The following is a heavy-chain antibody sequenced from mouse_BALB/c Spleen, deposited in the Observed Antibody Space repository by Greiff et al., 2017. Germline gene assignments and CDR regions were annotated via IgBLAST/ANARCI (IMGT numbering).Heavy chain of an antibody. CDR2: IINGGSYT. CDR1: GFTFSSYS. CDR3: ARPYYGNYNWFDY. D-gene: IGHD2-10*01. J-gene: IGHJ3*01. Sequence: EVKLVESGGGLVKPGGSLKLSCAASGFTFSSYSMSWVRQTPGKGLEWVVTIINGGSYTNYPDSVKGRFTISRDNAKNTLYLQMSSMRSEDTALYYCARPYYGNYNWFDYWGQGTLVTVSA. V-gene: IGHV5-9-3*01.